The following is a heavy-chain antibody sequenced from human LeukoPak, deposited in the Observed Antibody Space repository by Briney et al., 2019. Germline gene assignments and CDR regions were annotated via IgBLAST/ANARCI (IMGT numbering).Heavy chain of an antibody. CDR2: INPDSGGT. CDR1: GYSFTAYY. CDR3: ARDLRSSSWYLAYGMDV. Sequence: ASVKVSCKASGYSFTAYYMHWVRQAPGQGLEWMGRINPDSGGTDYAQKFQGRVTMTRDTSISTAYVELSRLTSDDAAVYYCARDLRSSSWYLAYGMDVWGQGTTVTVSS. D-gene: IGHD6-13*01. V-gene: IGHV1-2*06. J-gene: IGHJ6*02.